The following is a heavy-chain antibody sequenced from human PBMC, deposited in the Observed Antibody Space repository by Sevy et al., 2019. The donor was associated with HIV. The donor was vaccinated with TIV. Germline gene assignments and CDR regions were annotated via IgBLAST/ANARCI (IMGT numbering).Heavy chain of an antibody. CDR3: ARDRNIEQQLVLYYDYYMDV. CDR2: ISSSSSYI. CDR1: GFTFSSYS. Sequence: GGSLRLSCAASGFTFSSYSMNWVRQAPGKGLEWVSSISSSSSYIYYADSVKGRFTISRDNAKNSLYLQMISLRAEDTAVYYCARDRNIEQQLVLYYDYYMDVWGKGTTVTVSS. V-gene: IGHV3-21*01. D-gene: IGHD6-13*01. J-gene: IGHJ6*03.